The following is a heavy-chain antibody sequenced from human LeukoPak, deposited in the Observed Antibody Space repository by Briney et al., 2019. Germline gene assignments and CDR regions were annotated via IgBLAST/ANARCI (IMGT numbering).Heavy chain of an antibody. V-gene: IGHV1-46*01. CDR3: ARSGYRPGSFDY. D-gene: IGHD3-3*01. J-gene: IGHJ4*02. Sequence: GASVKVSCKASGGTFSSYAISWVRQAPGQGLEWMGIINPSGGSTSYARKFQGRVTMTRDTSTSTVYMELSSLRSEDTAVYYCARSGYRPGSFDYWGQGTLVTVSS. CDR1: GGTFSSYA. CDR2: INPSGGST.